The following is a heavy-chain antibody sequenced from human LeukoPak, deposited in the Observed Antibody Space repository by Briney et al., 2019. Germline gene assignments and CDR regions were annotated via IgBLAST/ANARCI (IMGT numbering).Heavy chain of an antibody. CDR2: ITISGSTI. V-gene: IGHV3-48*03. CDR3: ARATSFDY. Sequence: GGSLRLSCAASGFTFTSYEMNWVRQAPGRGLEWVSYITISGSTIYYADSVKGRFTISRDNAKNSLYLQMNSLRAEDTAVYYCARATSFDYWGQGTLVTVSS. J-gene: IGHJ4*02. CDR1: GFTFTSYE.